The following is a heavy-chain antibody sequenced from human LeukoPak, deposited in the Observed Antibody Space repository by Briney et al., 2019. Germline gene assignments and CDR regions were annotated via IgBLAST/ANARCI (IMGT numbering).Heavy chain of an antibody. CDR2: FSGSGGST. V-gene: IGHV3-23*01. D-gene: IGHD3-3*01. CDR1: GFTFSSYA. J-gene: IGHJ4*02. CDR3: AEPRSAESPFDY. Sequence: GGPLRLSCAASGFTFSSYAMSWVRQAPGKGLEWVSGFSGSGGSTYYADSVQGRFTISRDNSKNTLYLQMNSLRAEDTAVYYCAEPRSAESPFDYWGQGTLVTVSS.